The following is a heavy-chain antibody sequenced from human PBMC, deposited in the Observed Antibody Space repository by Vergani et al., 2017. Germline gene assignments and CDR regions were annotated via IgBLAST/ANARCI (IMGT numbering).Heavy chain of an antibody. V-gene: IGHV1-8*01. D-gene: IGHD5-12*01. Sequence: QVQLVQSGAEVKKPGASVKVSCKASGYTFTSYDINWVRQATGQGLEWMGWMNPNSGNTGYAQKFQGRVTMTRNTSISTAYMELSSLRSDTAVYYCARGNIVATIFVLLPFDCWGQGTLVTVSS. J-gene: IGHJ4*02. CDR2: MNPNSGNT. CDR3: ARGNIVATIFVLLPFDC. CDR1: GYTFTSYD.